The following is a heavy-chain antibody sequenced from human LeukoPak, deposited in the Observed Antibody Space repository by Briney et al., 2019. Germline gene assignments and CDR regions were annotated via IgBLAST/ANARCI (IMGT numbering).Heavy chain of an antibody. D-gene: IGHD6-6*01. CDR1: GGSISSSSYY. Sequence: PSETLSLTCTVSGGSISSSSYYWGWIRQPPGKGLEWIGSIYYSGSTYYNPSLKSRVTISVDTSKNHFSLKLSSVTAADTAVYYCARGSIAAHYNWFDPWGQGTLVTVSS. CDR3: ARGSIAAHYNWFDP. J-gene: IGHJ5*02. V-gene: IGHV4-39*07. CDR2: IYYSGST.